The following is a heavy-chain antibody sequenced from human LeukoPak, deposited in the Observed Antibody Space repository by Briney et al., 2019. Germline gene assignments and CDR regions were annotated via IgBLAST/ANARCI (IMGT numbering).Heavy chain of an antibody. CDR3: AKEYSGSYYTTFDY. CDR2: IYSGGST. Sequence: GGSLRLSCAASGFTVSSNYMSWVRQAPGKGLEWVSVIYSGGSTYYADSVKGRFTISRDNSKNTLYLQMNSLRAEDTAVYYCAKEYSGSYYTTFDYWGQGTLVTVSS. V-gene: IGHV3-53*05. J-gene: IGHJ4*02. CDR1: GFTVSSNY. D-gene: IGHD1-26*01.